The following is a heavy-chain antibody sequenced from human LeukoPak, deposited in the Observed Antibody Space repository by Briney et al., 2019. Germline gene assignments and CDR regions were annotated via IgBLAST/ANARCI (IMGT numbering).Heavy chain of an antibody. CDR3: ARDGISDRYFDY. CDR1: GGSISSYY. J-gene: IGHJ4*02. CDR2: IYYSGST. D-gene: IGHD1-1*01. Sequence: SETLSLTCTVSGGSISSYYWSWIRQPPGKGLEWIGYIYYSGSTNYNPSLKSRVTISVDTSKNQFSLKLSSATAADTAVYYCARDGISDRYFDYWGQGTLVTVSS. V-gene: IGHV4-59*01.